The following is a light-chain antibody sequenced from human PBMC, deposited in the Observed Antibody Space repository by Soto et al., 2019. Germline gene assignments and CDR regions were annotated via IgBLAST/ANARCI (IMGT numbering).Light chain of an antibody. V-gene: IGKV1-5*03. CDR3: QQHKPYSQDT. J-gene: IGKJ2*01. Sequence: DIQMTQSPSTLSASVGDRVTITCRASQSITNCLAWYQQKPGKAPKLLIFDASSLRSGVPSRFSDSGSGTEFTLTISSRQPEDFATYYCQQHKPYSQDTFGQGTKLEIK. CDR2: DAS. CDR1: QSITNC.